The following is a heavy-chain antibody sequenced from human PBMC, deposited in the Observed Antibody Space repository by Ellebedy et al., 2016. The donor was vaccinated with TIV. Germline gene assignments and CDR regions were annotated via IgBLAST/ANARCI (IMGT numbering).Heavy chain of an antibody. Sequence: PGGSLRLSCAASGFSVRSNYVCWVRQAPGKGLEWVSCIYSGGETYYADSVQGRFTISTDNYKNTVYRHMNSLIAEDTAVYICASIRTVNDYWGQGTLVTVSS. CDR2: IYSGGET. V-gene: IGHV3-66*01. CDR3: ASIRTVNDY. J-gene: IGHJ4*02. D-gene: IGHD4-17*01. CDR1: GFSVRSNY.